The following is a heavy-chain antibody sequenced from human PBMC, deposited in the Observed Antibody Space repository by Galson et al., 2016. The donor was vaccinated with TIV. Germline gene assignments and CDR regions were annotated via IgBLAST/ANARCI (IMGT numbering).Heavy chain of an antibody. CDR2: ISTASITI. D-gene: IGHD3-3*01. V-gene: IGHV3-48*02. Sequence: SLRLSCAASGFTFSNYNMNWVRQAPGKGLEWVSYISTASITIHYQDSVKGRFTIPREDAKNSLYLQMNSLGDEDTAVYYCARDLDNDDFGNPFDPWGQGTLVIVSS. CDR1: GFTFSNYN. CDR3: ARDLDNDDFGNPFDP. J-gene: IGHJ5*02.